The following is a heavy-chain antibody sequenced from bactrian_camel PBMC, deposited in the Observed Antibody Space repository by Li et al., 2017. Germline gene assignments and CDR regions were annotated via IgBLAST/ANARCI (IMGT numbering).Heavy chain of an antibody. D-gene: IGHD3*01. CDR1: GFTFNTYT. CDR2: LAINGGT. V-gene: IGHV3S10*01. Sequence: DVQLVESGGGLVQPGGSLRLSCAGSGFTFNTYTMNWVRQAPGKEREGVAYLAINGGTDYTYAVAGRFTISKDNAKDTLYLQMDSLKPEDSAMYYCAADQYAFGLGNAYRYWGQGTQVTVS. J-gene: IGHJ4*01. CDR3: AADQYAFGLGNAYRY.